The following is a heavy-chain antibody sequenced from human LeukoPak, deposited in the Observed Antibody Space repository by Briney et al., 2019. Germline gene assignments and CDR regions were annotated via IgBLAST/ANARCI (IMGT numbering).Heavy chain of an antibody. J-gene: IGHJ4*02. D-gene: IGHD6-19*01. V-gene: IGHV4-34*01. CDR2: INHSGST. Sequence: SETLSLTCAVYGGSFSGYYWSWIRQPPGKGLEWIGEINHSGSTNYNPSLKSRVTISVDTSKNQFSLKLSSVTAADTAVYYCASQQWLDNTFDYWGQGTLVTVSS. CDR3: ASQQWLDNTFDY. CDR1: GGSFSGYY.